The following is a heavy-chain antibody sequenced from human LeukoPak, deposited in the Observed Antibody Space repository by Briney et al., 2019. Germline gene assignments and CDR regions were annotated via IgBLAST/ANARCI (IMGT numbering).Heavy chain of an antibody. J-gene: IGHJ5*02. CDR1: GFTFSTHA. Sequence: GGSLRLSCAASGFTFSTHAMHWVRQAPGKGLEWVAFIRHDGNNKYYADSVKGRFTISGDNSRDTLYLQMNSLRPEDTAVYYCTKGDDYGANTRLPKFNWFDPWGQGTLVTVSS. V-gene: IGHV3-30*02. CDR3: TKGDDYGANTRLPKFNWFDP. CDR2: IRHDGNNK. D-gene: IGHD4-23*01.